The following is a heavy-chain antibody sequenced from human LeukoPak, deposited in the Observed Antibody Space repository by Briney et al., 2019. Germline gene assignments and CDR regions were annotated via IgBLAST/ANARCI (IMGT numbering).Heavy chain of an antibody. CDR1: GVSIRSSSYY. D-gene: IGHD6-6*01. J-gene: IGHJ4*02. CDR2: IYYSGTT. Sequence: SETLSLTCAVSGVSIRSSSYYWGWIPQPPGKGLEWIGSIYYSGTTYYNPSLKSRVTISVDTSKNQFSLNLNSVTAADTAVYYCATQVGAARTYFDYWGQGTLVTVSS. V-gene: IGHV4-39*01. CDR3: ATQVGAARTYFDY.